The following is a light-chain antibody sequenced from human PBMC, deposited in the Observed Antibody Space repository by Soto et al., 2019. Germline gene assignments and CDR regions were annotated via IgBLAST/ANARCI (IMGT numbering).Light chain of an antibody. J-gene: IGLJ3*02. V-gene: IGLV2-8*01. Sequence: QSALTQPPSASGSPGQSVTISCTGTSNDVGGYNYVSWYQQHPGKAPKLMIFEVTKRPSGVPDRFSGSKSGNTASLTVSGLQTEDEAEYFCFSYAGGNILVFGGGTKVTVL. CDR2: EVT. CDR1: SNDVGGYNY. CDR3: FSYAGGNILV.